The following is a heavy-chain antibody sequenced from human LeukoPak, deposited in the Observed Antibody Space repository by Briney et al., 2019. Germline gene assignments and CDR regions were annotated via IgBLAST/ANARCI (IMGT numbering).Heavy chain of an antibody. J-gene: IGHJ3*02. V-gene: IGHV3-30*04. CDR3: ARSRGRLWLMRSAFDI. D-gene: IGHD5-18*01. CDR1: GFTFSSYA. CDR2: ISYDGSNK. Sequence: GRSLRLSCAASGFTFSSYAMHWVRQAPGKGLEWVAVISYDGSNKYYADSVKGRFTISRDNSKNTLYLQMNSLRAEDTAVYYCARSRGRLWLMRSAFDIWGQGTMVTVSS.